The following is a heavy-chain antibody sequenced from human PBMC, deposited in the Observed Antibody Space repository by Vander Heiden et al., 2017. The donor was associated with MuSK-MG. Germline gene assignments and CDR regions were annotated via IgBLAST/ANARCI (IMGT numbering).Heavy chain of an antibody. Sequence: QVQLQESGPGLVKPSETLSLTCAVSGSSISRGYYWGWIRQPPGKGLEWIGSLHHSGNIDYNPSLKSRLTLSVDTAKNQFSLKLDSVTATDTAVYYCARLRGRDFWNGYFVLGMLVNFWGQGTLVTVSS. CDR3: ARLRGRDFWNGYFVLGMLVNF. CDR2: LHHSGNI. J-gene: IGHJ4*02. V-gene: IGHV4-38-2*01. CDR1: GSSISRGYY. D-gene: IGHD3-3*01.